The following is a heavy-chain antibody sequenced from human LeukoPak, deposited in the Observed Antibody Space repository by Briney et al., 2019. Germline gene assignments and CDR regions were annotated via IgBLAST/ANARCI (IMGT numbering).Heavy chain of an antibody. Sequence: PGGSLRLSCVASGFTFSNYAMSWVRQAPGKGLEWVTAISGSGGSIYYADSVKGRFTISRDNPKNTLYLQMNSLRAEDTAVYYCTKGGIRYWFDPWGQGTLVTVSS. CDR3: TKGGIRYWFDP. V-gene: IGHV3-23*01. J-gene: IGHJ5*02. CDR2: ISGSGGSI. CDR1: GFTFSNYA. D-gene: IGHD3-16*02.